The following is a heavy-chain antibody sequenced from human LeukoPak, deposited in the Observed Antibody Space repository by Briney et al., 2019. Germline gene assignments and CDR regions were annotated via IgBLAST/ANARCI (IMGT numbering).Heavy chain of an antibody. J-gene: IGHJ4*02. V-gene: IGHV3-7*01. CDR2: IKQDGSEK. CDR1: GLRFNSYW. Sequence: GGSLRLSCVVSGLRFNSYWLSWFRRAPGKGLEWVANIKQDGSEKYYVNSVKGRFTISRDNAKNSLYLQMNNLRAEDTAVYYCARRYFDYWGPGTLVTVSS. CDR3: ARRYFDY.